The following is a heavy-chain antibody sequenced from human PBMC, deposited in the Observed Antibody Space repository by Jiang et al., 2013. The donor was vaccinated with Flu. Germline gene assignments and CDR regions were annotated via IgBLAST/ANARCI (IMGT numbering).Heavy chain of an antibody. V-gene: IGHV4-39*01. CDR3: ARHNLESSSWFDY. CDR2: IYYSGST. D-gene: IGHD6-13*01. J-gene: IGHJ4*02. Sequence: GLLKPSETLSLTCTVSGGSISSSSYYWGWIRQPPGKGLEWIGSIYYSGSTYYNPSLKSRVTISVDTSKNQFSLKLSSVTAADTAVYYCARHNLESSSWFDYWGQGTLVTVSS. CDR1: GGSISSSSYY.